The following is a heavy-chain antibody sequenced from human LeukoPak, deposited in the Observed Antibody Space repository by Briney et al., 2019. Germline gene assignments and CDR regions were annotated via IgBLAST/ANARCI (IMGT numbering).Heavy chain of an antibody. V-gene: IGHV1-2*06. CDR2: INPNSGGT. D-gene: IGHD2-2*01. Sequence: ASVKVSCKTSGYNFIGHYIHRVRQAPGQGLEWMGRINPNSGGTNYAQKFQGRVTMTRDTSISTAYMELSRLRSDDTAVYYCARYCSSTSCFEAPSASYYFDYWGQGTLVTVSS. J-gene: IGHJ4*02. CDR3: ARYCSSTSCFEAPSASYYFDY. CDR1: GYNFIGHY.